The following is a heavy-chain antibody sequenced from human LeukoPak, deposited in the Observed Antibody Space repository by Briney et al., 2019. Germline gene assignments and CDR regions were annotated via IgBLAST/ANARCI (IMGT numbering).Heavy chain of an antibody. V-gene: IGHV4-4*07. D-gene: IGHD6-13*01. CDR2: IYTSGST. Sequence: SETLSLTCTVSGDSISSYYWSWIRQPAGKGLEWIGRIYTSGSTNYNPSLKSRVTISVDTSKNQFSLKLSSVTAADTAVYYCARAVGYSSSWTYYYYMDVWGKGTTVTISS. CDR1: GDSISSYY. J-gene: IGHJ6*03. CDR3: ARAVGYSSSWTYYYYMDV.